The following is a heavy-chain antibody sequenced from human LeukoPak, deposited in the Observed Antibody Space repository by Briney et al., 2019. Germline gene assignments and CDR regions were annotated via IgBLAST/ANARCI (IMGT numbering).Heavy chain of an antibody. CDR1: GYNFTPYW. CDR2: TFAGYSYT. V-gene: IGHV5-51*01. D-gene: IGHD3-10*01. Sequence: GESLKISCQSSGYNFTPYWIVWVRQMPGKGLEWMGITFAGYSYTIYSPSFQGQVTISADKSISTAYLQWSSLKASDTAMYYCARRTYYYGSGSPIYYMDVWGKGTTVTVSS. CDR3: ARRTYYYGSGSPIYYMDV. J-gene: IGHJ6*03.